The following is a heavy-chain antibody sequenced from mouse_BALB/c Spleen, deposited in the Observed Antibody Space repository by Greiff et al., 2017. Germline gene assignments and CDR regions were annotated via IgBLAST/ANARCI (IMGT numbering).Heavy chain of an antibody. CDR2: INPYNDGT. V-gene: IGHV1-14*01. J-gene: IGHJ3*01. CDR3: ARGCSGSFAY. Sequence: VQLQQSGPELVKPGASVKMSCKASGFTFTSYVMHWVQQKPGQGLEWIGYINPYNDGTKYNEKFNVKATLTSDKSSSQAYMELSSLTAEDTAVYDCARGCSGSFAYWGQGTLVTVAA. D-gene: IGHD3-1*01. CDR1: GFTFTSYV.